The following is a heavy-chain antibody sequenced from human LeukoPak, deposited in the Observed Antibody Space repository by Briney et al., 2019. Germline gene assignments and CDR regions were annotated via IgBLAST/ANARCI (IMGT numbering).Heavy chain of an antibody. CDR3: AREACYYDSSGYPDY. CDR1: GGTFSSYA. CDR2: IIPILGIA. V-gene: IGHV1-69*04. D-gene: IGHD3-22*01. J-gene: IGHJ4*02. Sequence: SVKVSCKASGGTFSSYAISWVRQAPGQGLEWMGRIIPILGIANYAQKFQGRVTITADKSTSTAYMELSSLRSEDTAVYYCAREACYYDSSGYPDYWGQGTLVTVSS.